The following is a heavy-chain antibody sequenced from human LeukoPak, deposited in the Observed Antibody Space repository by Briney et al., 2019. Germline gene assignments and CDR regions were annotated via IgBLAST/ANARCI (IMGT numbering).Heavy chain of an antibody. CDR3: ARSRGYSYGFDY. CDR2: FDPEDGET. J-gene: IGHJ4*02. V-gene: IGHV1-24*01. D-gene: IGHD5-18*01. Sequence: ASVEVSCKVSGYTLTELSTHWVRQAPGKGLEWMGGFDPEDGETIYAQKFRGRVTMTEDTSTDTAYMELSSLRSEDTAVYYCARSRGYSYGFDYWGQGTLVTVSS. CDR1: GYTLTELS.